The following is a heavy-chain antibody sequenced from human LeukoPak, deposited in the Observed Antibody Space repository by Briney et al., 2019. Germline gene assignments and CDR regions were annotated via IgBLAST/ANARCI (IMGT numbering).Heavy chain of an antibody. CDR3: ARLYGSGSNYFDY. CDR2: IYYSGST. Sequence: SSETLSLTCTVSGGSITSDNYCWSWVRQHPGKGLEWIAYIYYSGSTYYNPSLKSRVTMSVDTSKNQFSLNLSSVNAADTAVYYCARLYGSGSNYFDYWGQGALVTVSS. CDR1: GGSITSDNYC. J-gene: IGHJ4*02. D-gene: IGHD3-10*01. V-gene: IGHV4-31*03.